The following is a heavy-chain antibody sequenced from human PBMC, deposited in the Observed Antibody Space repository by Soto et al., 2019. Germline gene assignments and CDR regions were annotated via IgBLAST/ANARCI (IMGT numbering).Heavy chain of an antibody. Sequence: SETLSLTCNVSGVSISDTSYYWGWIRQPPGKGLEWIGTVYFNGKTFYNPSLKSRLTISVDRSKNQISLRLTPVTAADTAVYYCARQASYWGQGTLVTVSS. CDR2: VYFNGKT. V-gene: IGHV4-39*01. CDR3: ARQASY. CDR1: GVSISDTSYY. J-gene: IGHJ4*02.